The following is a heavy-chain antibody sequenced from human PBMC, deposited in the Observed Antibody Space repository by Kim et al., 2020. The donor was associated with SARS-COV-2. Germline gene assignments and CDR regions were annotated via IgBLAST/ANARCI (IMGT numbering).Heavy chain of an antibody. CDR3: ARDRDDYIWGSYRKDYFDY. Sequence: GGSLRLSCAASGFTFSDYYMSWIRQAPGKGLEWVSYISSSGSTIYYADSVKGRFTISRDNAKNSLYLQMNSLRAEDTAVYYCARDRDDYIWGSYRKDYFDYWGQGTLVTVSS. D-gene: IGHD3-16*02. J-gene: IGHJ4*02. CDR2: ISSSGSTI. V-gene: IGHV3-11*01. CDR1: GFTFSDYY.